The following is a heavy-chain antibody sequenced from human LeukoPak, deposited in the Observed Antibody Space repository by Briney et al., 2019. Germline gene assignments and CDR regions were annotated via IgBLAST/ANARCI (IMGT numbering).Heavy chain of an antibody. J-gene: IGHJ4*02. V-gene: IGHV4-39*01. Sequence: SETLSLTCTVSGGSISSSSYYWGWIRQPPGKGLEWIGSIYYSGSTYYNPSLKSRVTISVDTSKNQFSLKLSSVTAADTAVYYCARGRTTGTTADYWGQGTLVTVSS. CDR2: IYYSGST. D-gene: IGHD1-1*01. CDR3: ARGRTTGTTADY. CDR1: GGSISSSSYY.